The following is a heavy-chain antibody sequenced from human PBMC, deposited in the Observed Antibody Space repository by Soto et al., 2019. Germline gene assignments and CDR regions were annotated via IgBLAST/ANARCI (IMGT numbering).Heavy chain of an antibody. CDR2: ISAYNGNT. CDR1: GYTFTSYG. CDR3: ARDSYCSGGSCYSGPFDY. J-gene: IGHJ4*02. Sequence: EASVKVCCKASGYTFTSYGSNWVRQAPGQGLEWMGWISAYNGNTNYAQKLQGRVTMTTDTSTSTAYMELRSLRSDDTAVYYCARDSYCSGGSCYSGPFDYWGQGTLVTVSS. V-gene: IGHV1-18*01. D-gene: IGHD2-15*01.